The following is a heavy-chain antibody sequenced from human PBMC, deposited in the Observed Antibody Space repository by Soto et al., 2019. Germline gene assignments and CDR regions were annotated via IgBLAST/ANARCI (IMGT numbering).Heavy chain of an antibody. CDR3: AKVQPEHSNYGGGYLSDY. D-gene: IGHD4-4*01. CDR1: GFTFRNYA. CDR2: ISSGGDNT. V-gene: IGHV3-23*01. Sequence: EVQLLESGGDLVKPGGSLRLSCAASGFTFRNYAMTWVRQAPGKGLEWVSSISSGGDNTWYADSVKGRFTISRDNSRDTLYLHMNTLRGDETAIFYCAKVQPEHSNYGGGYLSDYWGQGTLVTVSP. J-gene: IGHJ4*02.